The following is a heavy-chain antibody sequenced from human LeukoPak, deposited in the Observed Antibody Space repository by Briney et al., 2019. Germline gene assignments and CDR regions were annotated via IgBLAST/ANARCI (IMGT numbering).Heavy chain of an antibody. CDR3: ARHGADGILRYFDWLLYPQLPYFDY. V-gene: IGHV4-34*01. J-gene: IGHJ4*02. CDR1: GGSFSGYY. CDR2: INHSGST. D-gene: IGHD3-9*01. Sequence: SETLSLICAVYGGSFSGYYWSWIRQPPGKGLEWIGEINHSGSTNYNPSLKSRVTISVDTSKNQFSLKLSSVTAADTAVYYCARHGADGILRYFDWLLYPQLPYFDYWGQGTLVTVSS.